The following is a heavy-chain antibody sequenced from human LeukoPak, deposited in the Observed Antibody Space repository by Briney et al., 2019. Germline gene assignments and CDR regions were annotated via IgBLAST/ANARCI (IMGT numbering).Heavy chain of an antibody. CDR2: INHSGST. CDR1: GGSFSGYY. J-gene: IGHJ3*02. V-gene: IGHV4-34*01. D-gene: IGHD3-9*01. Sequence: SETLSLTCAVYGGSFSGYYWSWIRQPPGKGLEWIGEINHSGSTNYNPSLKSRVTISVDTSKNQFSLKLSSVTAADTAVYYCARHAGVLRYFEREDALDIWGQGTMVTVSS. CDR3: ARHAGVLRYFEREDALDI.